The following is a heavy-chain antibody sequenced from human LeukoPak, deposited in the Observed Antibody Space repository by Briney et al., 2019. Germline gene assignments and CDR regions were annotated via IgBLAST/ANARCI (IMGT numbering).Heavy chain of an antibody. CDR2: IYYSGST. D-gene: IGHD3-22*01. CDR1: GGSISSGGYY. Sequence: SQTLSLTCTVSGGSISSGGYYWSWIRQHPGKGLEWIGYIYYSGSTYYNPSLKSRVTISVGTSKNQFSLKLSSVTAADTAVYYCARAYYDSSGYRIDYWGQGTLVTVSS. V-gene: IGHV4-31*03. CDR3: ARAYYDSSGYRIDY. J-gene: IGHJ4*02.